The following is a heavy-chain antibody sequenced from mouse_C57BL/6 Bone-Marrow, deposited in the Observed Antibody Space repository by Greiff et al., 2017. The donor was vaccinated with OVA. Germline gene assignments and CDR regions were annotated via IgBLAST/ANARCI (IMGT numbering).Heavy chain of an antibody. D-gene: IGHD2-1*01. CDR3: ARPFYYGNFFAY. V-gene: IGHV1-54*01. Sequence: QVQLKESGAELVRPGTSVKVSCKASGYAFTNYLIEWVKQRPGQGLEWIGVINPGSGGTNYNEKFKGKATLTADKSSSTAYMQLSSLTSEDSAVYFCARPFYYGNFFAYWGQGTLVTVSA. CDR1: GYAFTNYL. CDR2: INPGSGGT. J-gene: IGHJ3*01.